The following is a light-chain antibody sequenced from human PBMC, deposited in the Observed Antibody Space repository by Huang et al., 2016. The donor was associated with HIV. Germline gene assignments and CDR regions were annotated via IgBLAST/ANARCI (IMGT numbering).Light chain of an antibody. Sequence: EIVLTQSPVTLSLSPGERATLSCRASQSVSVYLAWYQQKPGQAPRLLIYDASTRATCIPARFSGSGSGTDFTLTINSLEPEDFAVYYCQHRYNWPETFGQGTRLEIK. J-gene: IGKJ5*01. CDR3: QHRYNWPET. CDR1: QSVSVY. V-gene: IGKV3-11*01. CDR2: DAS.